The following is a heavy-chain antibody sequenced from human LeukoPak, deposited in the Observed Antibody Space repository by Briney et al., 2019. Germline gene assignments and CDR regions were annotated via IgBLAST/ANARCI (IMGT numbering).Heavy chain of an antibody. J-gene: IGHJ6*03. CDR1: GFTFSSYW. D-gene: IGHD2-15*01. CDR3: AKNGDRGAYCTGGTCYPYFYYYMDV. CDR2: IKSDGST. V-gene: IGHV3-74*01. Sequence: GGSLRLSCAASGFTFSSYWMHWVRQTPGKGLVWVSRIKSDGSTIYADSVKGRFTISRDNARNTLYLQMNSLRVEDTAMYYCAKNGDRGAYCTGGTCYPYFYYYMDVWGKGTTVTI.